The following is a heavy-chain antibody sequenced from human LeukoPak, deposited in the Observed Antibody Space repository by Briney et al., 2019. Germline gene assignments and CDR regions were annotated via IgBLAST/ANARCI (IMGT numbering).Heavy chain of an antibody. V-gene: IGHV1-2*02. CDR1: GYTFTGYY. J-gene: IGHJ4*02. Sequence: ASVKVSCKASGYTFTGYYMHWVRQAPGQGLEWMGWINHNSGGTNYAQKFQGRVTMTRDTSISTAYMELSRLRSDDTAVYYCARGSYYYGSGSYSPHYLNWGQGTLVTVSS. CDR3: ARGSYYYGSGSYSPHYLN. CDR2: INHNSGGT. D-gene: IGHD3-10*01.